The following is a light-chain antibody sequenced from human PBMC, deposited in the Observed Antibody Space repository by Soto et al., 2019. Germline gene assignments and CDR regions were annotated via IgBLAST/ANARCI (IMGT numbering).Light chain of an antibody. Sequence: EIVLTQSPATLSLSPGERATLSCRASQSVSSYLAWYQQKPGQAPRLLIYDASNRATGIPARFSGSGSGTDFTLTISSLEPEDFAVYYCQQRSNWPTSLTFGPGTKVDI. CDR3: QQRSNWPTSLT. V-gene: IGKV3-11*01. J-gene: IGKJ3*01. CDR2: DAS. CDR1: QSVSSY.